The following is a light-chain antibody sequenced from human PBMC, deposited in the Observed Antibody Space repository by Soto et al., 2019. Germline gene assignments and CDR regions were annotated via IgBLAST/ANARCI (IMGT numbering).Light chain of an antibody. Sequence: EIVMTQSPVTLSVAPEERATLSCRASESVSSNLAWYQQKPGQAPRLLVFGASTRATGIPARFSGSGSGTEFTLTISSLQSEDFAVYYCQQFNNWPPAFTFGPGTTVDI. CDR1: ESVSSN. CDR3: QQFNNWPPAFT. V-gene: IGKV3-15*01. J-gene: IGKJ3*01. CDR2: GAS.